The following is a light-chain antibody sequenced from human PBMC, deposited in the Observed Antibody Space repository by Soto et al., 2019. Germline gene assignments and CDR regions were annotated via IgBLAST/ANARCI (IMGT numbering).Light chain of an antibody. CDR3: SSYTNRNTLV. Sequence: QSALTQPASVSGSPGQSITISCTGTSSDVGGYNFVSWYQQHPGKAPKLMIYDVTNRPSGVSNRFSGSKSGNTASLTISGHQDEDEADYYCSSYTNRNTLVFGGGTKLTVL. CDR1: SSDVGGYNF. V-gene: IGLV2-14*03. J-gene: IGLJ2*01. CDR2: DVT.